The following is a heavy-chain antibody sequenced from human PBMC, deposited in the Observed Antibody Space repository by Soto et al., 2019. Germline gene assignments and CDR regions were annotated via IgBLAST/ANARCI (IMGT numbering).Heavy chain of an antibody. J-gene: IGHJ4*02. CDR3: ARDLFGAEDY. CDR1: GFTFSSYG. V-gene: IGHV3-33*01. Sequence: QVQLVESGGGVVQPGRSLRLSCAASGFTFSSYGMHWVRQAPGKGLEWVAVIWYDGSNKHYADSVKGRFTISRDNSKNTLYVQMNSLRAEDTAVYSCARDLFGAEDYWGQGTLVTVSS. D-gene: IGHD3-10*01. CDR2: IWYDGSNK.